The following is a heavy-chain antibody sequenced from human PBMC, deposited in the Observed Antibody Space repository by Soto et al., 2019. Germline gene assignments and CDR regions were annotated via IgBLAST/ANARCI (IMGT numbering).Heavy chain of an antibody. CDR2: IKSKTDGGTA. V-gene: IGHV3-15*01. Sequence: GGSLRLSCAASGFTFSNAWMSWVRQAPGKGLEWVGRIKSKTDGGTADYAAPVKGRFTISREDSKNTLYLQMNSLKTEDTAVYCCTTDPFSGWYGEGDYWGQGTLVTVSS. J-gene: IGHJ4*02. CDR1: GFTFSNAW. CDR3: TTDPFSGWYGEGDY. D-gene: IGHD6-19*01.